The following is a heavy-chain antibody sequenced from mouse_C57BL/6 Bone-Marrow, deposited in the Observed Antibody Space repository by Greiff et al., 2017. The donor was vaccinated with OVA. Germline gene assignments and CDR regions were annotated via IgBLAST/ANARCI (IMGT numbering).Heavy chain of an antibody. CDR1: GYSFTDYN. V-gene: IGHV1-39*01. D-gene: IGHD1-2*01. J-gene: IGHJ2*01. Sequence: EVKLMESGPELVKPGASVKISCKASGYSFTDYNMNWVKQSNGKSLEWIGVINPNYGTTSYNQKFKGKATLTVDQTSSTAYMQLNSLTSEDSAVYYCARGRFTTAFDYWGQGTTLTVSS. CDR3: ARGRFTTAFDY. CDR2: INPNYGTT.